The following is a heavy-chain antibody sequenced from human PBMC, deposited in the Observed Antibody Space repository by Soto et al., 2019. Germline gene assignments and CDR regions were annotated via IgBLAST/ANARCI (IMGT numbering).Heavy chain of an antibody. J-gene: IGHJ3*02. CDR3: ARSAVAVHAFDI. D-gene: IGHD6-19*01. CDR1: GGSFSGYY. Sequence: ETLSLTCAVYGGSFSGYYWSWIRQPPGKGLEWIGEINHSGSTNYNPSLKSRVTISVDTSKNQFSLKLSSVTAADTAVYYCARSAVAVHAFDIWGQGTMVTVSS. V-gene: IGHV4-34*01. CDR2: INHSGST.